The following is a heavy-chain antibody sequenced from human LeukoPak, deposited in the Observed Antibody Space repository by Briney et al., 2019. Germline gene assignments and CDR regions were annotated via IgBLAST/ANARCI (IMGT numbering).Heavy chain of an antibody. CDR1: GFTVTSKY. V-gene: IGHV3-53*01. CDR2: IYRDGGT. D-gene: IGHD1-1*01. J-gene: IGHJ4*02. Sequence: GGSLRLSCAASGFTVTSKYMSWVRQAPGKGLEWVSVIYRDGGTLYTDSVKGRFTISRDNSKNTVYFQMNSLGPEDTAIYYCVTETWNDWGQGTLVTVSP. CDR3: VTETWND.